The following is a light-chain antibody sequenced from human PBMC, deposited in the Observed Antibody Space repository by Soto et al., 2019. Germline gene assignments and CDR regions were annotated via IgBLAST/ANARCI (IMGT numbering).Light chain of an antibody. CDR2: EVS. Sequence: QSALTQPPSASGSPGQSVTISCTGTSSDVGGYNYVSWYQQHPGRAPKLMIYEVSKRPSGVPDRFSASKSGNTASLTVSGLQTEDEADYYCSSYAGSNNQVFGTGTKLTVL. J-gene: IGLJ1*01. V-gene: IGLV2-8*01. CDR3: SSYAGSNNQV. CDR1: SSDVGGYNY.